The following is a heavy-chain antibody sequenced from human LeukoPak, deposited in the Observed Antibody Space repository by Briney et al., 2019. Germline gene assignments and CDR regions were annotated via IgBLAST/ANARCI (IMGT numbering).Heavy chain of an antibody. V-gene: IGHV1-18*01. Sequence: GASVKVSCTASGHTFTSYGISWVRQAPGQGLEWMGWISAYNGNTNYAQKLQGRVTMTTDTSTSTAYMELRSLRSDDTAVYYCARGYYDFWSGYYHRYYFDYWGQGTLVTVSS. CDR2: ISAYNGNT. CDR1: GHTFTSYG. J-gene: IGHJ4*02. D-gene: IGHD3-3*01. CDR3: ARGYYDFWSGYYHRYYFDY.